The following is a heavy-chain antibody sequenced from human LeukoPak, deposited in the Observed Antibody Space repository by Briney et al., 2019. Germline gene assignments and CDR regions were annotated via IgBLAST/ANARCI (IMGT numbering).Heavy chain of an antibody. CDR3: ARWDGSSHWFDP. J-gene: IGHJ5*02. Sequence: VASVKVSCKASGGTFSSYAISWVRQAPGQGLEWMGGNIPIFGTANYAQKFQGRVTITTDESTSTAYMELSSLRSEDTAVYYCARWDGSSHWFDPWGQGTLVTVSS. CDR1: GGTFSSYA. CDR2: NIPIFGTA. V-gene: IGHV1-69*05. D-gene: IGHD6-6*01.